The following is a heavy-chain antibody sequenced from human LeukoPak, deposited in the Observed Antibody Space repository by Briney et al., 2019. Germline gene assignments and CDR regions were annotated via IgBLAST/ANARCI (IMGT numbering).Heavy chain of an antibody. D-gene: IGHD2-15*01. CDR1: GYTFTSYG. J-gene: IGHJ4*02. CDR2: ISAYNGNT. Sequence: ASVKVSCKASGYTFTSYGISWVRQAPGQGLEWMGWISAYNGNTNYAQKLQGRVTMTTDTSTSTAYMELRSLRSDDTAVYYCASVICSGGSCPLGYWGQGTLVTVSS. CDR3: ASVICSGGSCPLGY. V-gene: IGHV1-18*01.